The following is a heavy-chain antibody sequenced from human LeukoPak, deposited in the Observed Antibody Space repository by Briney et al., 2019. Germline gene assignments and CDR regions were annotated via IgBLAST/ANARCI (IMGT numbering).Heavy chain of an antibody. CDR1: GGTFSSYA. Sequence: GASVKVSCKASGGTFSSYAISWVRQAPGQGLEWMGGFDPEDGETIYAQKFQGRVTMTEDTSTDTAYMELSSLRSEDTAVYYCATEMPYSSSWYPHWFDPWGQGTLVTVSS. V-gene: IGHV1-24*01. D-gene: IGHD6-13*01. CDR3: ATEMPYSSSWYPHWFDP. J-gene: IGHJ5*02. CDR2: FDPEDGET.